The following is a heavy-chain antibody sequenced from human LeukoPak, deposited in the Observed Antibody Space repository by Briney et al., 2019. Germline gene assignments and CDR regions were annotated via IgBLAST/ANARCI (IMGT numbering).Heavy chain of an antibody. CDR1: GGSISSGDYY. CDR3: ARHNYDSSGYYQRYFDY. D-gene: IGHD3-22*01. V-gene: IGHV4-30-4*01. CDR2: IYYSGST. Sequence: PSETLSLTCTVSGGSISSGDYYWSWIRQPPGKGLEWIGYIYYSGSTYYNPSLKSRVTISVDTSKNQFSLKLSSVTAADTAVYYCARHNYDSSGYYQRYFDYWGQGTLVTVSS. J-gene: IGHJ4*02.